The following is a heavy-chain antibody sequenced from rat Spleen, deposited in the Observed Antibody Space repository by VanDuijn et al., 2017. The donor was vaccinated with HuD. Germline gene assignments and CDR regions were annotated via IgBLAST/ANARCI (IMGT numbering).Heavy chain of an antibody. CDR3: VTGTARIYDY. J-gene: IGHJ2*01. CDR2: ISTGGCDT. D-gene: IGHD4-2*01. Sequence: EVHLVESGGGLVQPGGSLKLSCAASGFTYNDYAMAWVRQAPAKGLEWVATISTGGCDTSYRDSVRGLFPISRDNAKNTLYLRMDSVRSEDTATYYCVTGTARIYDYWSPGVMVKVSS. V-gene: IGHV5S13*01. CDR1: GFTYNDYA.